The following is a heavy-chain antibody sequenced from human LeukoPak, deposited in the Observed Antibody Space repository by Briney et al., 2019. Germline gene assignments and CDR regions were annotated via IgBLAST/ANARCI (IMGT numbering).Heavy chain of an antibody. D-gene: IGHD6-19*01. CDR2: INASNGNT. J-gene: IGHJ4*02. CDR3: ARDSSSGYDY. CDR1: GYTFTSYA. V-gene: IGHV1-3*01. Sequence: ASVKVSCKASGYTFTSYAMHWVRQAPGQRLEWMGWINASNGNTKYSQKFQGRVTITRDTSASTAYMELSSLRSEDTAVYYCARDSSSGYDYWGQGTLVTVSS.